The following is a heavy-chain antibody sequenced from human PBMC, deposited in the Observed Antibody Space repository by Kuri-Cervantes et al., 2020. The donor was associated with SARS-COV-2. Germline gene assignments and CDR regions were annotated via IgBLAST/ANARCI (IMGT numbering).Heavy chain of an antibody. CDR1: GGSISSSSYY. CDR2: IYYSGST. Sequence: SETLSLTCTVSGGSISSSSYYWGWIRQPPGKGLEWIGSIYYSGSTNYNPSLKSRVTISVDTSKNQFSLKLVSVTAADTAVYYCARRSSSSHYFDYWGQGTLVTVSS. V-gene: IGHV4-39*01. J-gene: IGHJ4*02. CDR3: ARRSSSSHYFDY. D-gene: IGHD6-6*01.